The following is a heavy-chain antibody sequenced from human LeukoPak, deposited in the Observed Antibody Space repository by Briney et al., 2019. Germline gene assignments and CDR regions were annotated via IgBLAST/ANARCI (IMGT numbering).Heavy chain of an antibody. CDR2: IIPIFGTA. D-gene: IGHD6-19*01. CDR1: GGTFSSYA. CDR3: ARDPRGVIAVGYWYFDL. J-gene: IGHJ2*01. V-gene: IGHV1-69*01. Sequence: SVKVSCKASGGTFSSYAISWVRQAPGQGLEWMGGIIPIFGTANYAQKFQGRVTITADESTSTAYMELSSLRSEDTAVYYCARDPRGVIAVGYWYFDLWGRGTLVTVSS.